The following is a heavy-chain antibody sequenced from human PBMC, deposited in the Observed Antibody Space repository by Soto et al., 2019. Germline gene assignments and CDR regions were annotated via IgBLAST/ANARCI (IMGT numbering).Heavy chain of an antibody. J-gene: IGHJ4*02. Sequence: QMEQSGAEVRKPGSSVKVSCKPSGGSFTSYPMAWVRQAPGQGFEWMGGIIPIHGTTEYAQKFQGRVTITADESTNRATLELTGLTSEDTAVYYCARGWGLVSWGQGTLVTVSS. CDR1: GGSFTSYP. D-gene: IGHD3-16*01. CDR3: ARGWGLVS. CDR2: IIPIHGTT. V-gene: IGHV1-69*01.